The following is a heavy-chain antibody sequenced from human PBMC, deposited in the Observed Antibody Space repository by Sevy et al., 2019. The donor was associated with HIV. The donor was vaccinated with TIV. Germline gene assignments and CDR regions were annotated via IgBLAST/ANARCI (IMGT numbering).Heavy chain of an antibody. J-gene: IGHJ6*02. D-gene: IGHD2-15*01. CDR3: ARVNCSGRSCYYYYGMDV. V-gene: IGHV3-53*01. CDR2: IYSGGST. Sequence: GGSLRLSCTASGFTVSSNYMSWVRQAPGKGLEWVSVIYSGGSTYYADSVKGRFTISRDNSKNTLYLQMNSLRAEDTAVYYCARVNCSGRSCYYYYGMDVWGQGTTVTVSS. CDR1: GFTVSSNY.